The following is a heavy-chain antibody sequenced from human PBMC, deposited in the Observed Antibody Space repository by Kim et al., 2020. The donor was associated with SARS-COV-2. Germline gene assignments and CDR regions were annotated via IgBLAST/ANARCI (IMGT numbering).Heavy chain of an antibody. CDR2: IYYSGST. CDR3: VRVEGITIFGVVIIGAFDI. D-gene: IGHD3-3*01. V-gene: IGHV4-31*03. CDR1: GGSISSGGYY. Sequence: SKTLSLTCTVSGGSISSGGYYWSWIRQHPGKGLEWIGYIYYSGSTYYNPSLKSRVTISVDTSKNQFSLKLSSVTAADTAVYYCVRVEGITIFGVVIIGAFDIWGQGTMVTVSS. J-gene: IGHJ3*02.